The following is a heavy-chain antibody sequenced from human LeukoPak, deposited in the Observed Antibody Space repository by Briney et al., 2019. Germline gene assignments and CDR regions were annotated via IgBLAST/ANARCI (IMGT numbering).Heavy chain of an antibody. D-gene: IGHD5-18*01. Sequence: SETLSVTCAVYGGSFSGDYWSCIRQPPGKGLEWIGEINHSGSTNYNPSLKSRVTISVDTSKNQFSLKLSSVTAADTAVYYCARGGDTAMVTNGYFQQWGQGTLVTVSS. J-gene: IGHJ1*01. V-gene: IGHV4-34*01. CDR3: ARGGDTAMVTNGYFQQ. CDR2: INHSGST. CDR1: GGSFSGDY.